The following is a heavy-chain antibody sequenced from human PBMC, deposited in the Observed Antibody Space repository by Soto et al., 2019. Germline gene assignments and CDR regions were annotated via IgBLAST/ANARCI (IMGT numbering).Heavy chain of an antibody. CDR1: GFTFSSYA. V-gene: IGHV3-23*01. CDR3: AKGDSSSSTEYYFDY. D-gene: IGHD6-6*01. CDR2: ISGSGGST. Sequence: GGSLRLSCAASGFTFSSYAMNWVRQAPGKGLEWVSAISGSGGSTYYADSVKGRFTISRDNSKNTLYLQMNSLRAEDTAVYYCAKGDSSSSTEYYFDYWGQGTLVTVSS. J-gene: IGHJ4*02.